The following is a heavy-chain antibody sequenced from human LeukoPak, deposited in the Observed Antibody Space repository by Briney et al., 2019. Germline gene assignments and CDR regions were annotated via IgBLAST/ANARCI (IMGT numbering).Heavy chain of an antibody. J-gene: IGHJ4*02. CDR1: GFTFSSYG. CDR3: ARDTGWLIDY. D-gene: IGHD5-24*01. V-gene: IGHV3-30*03. Sequence: GGSLRLSCAASGFTFSSYGMHWVRQAPGKGLEWVAVISYDGSNKYYVDSVKGRFTISRDNAKNSLYLQMNSLRAEDTAVYYCARDTGWLIDYWGQGTLVTVSS. CDR2: ISYDGSNK.